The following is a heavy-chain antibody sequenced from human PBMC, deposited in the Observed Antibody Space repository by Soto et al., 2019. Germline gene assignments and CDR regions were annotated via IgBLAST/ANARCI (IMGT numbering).Heavy chain of an antibody. D-gene: IGHD1-7*01. V-gene: IGHV1-18*04. Sequence: QVQLVQSGAEVKKPGASVKVSCKASGYTFTSYGISWVRQAPGQGLEWMCWISAYNGNTNYAQKLQGRVTMTTDTSTSTAYMELRSLSSDDTAVYYCARDFRNYGGNPYYYGMDVWGQGTTVTVSS. J-gene: IGHJ6*02. CDR2: ISAYNGNT. CDR1: GYTFTSYG. CDR3: ARDFRNYGGNPYYYGMDV.